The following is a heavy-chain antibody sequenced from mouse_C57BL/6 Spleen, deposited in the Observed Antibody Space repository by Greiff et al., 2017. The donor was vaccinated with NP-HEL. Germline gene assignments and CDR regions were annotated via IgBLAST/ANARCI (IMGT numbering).Heavy chain of an antibody. D-gene: IGHD1-1*01. J-gene: IGHJ2*01. V-gene: IGHV1-80*01. CDR2: IYPGDGDT. CDR1: GYTFRSYW. CDR3: AKDYYGSSHFDY. Sequence: LMESGAELVKPGASVKISCKASGYTFRSYWMNWVKQRPGKGLEWIGQIYPGDGDTNYNGKFKGQAILTADQSSSTAYMQISSLTSEDATVYFCAKDYYGSSHFDYWGQGTTLTVSS.